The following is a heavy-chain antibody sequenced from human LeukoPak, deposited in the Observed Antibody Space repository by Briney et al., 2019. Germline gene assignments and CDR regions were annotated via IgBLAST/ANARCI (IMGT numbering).Heavy chain of an antibody. J-gene: IGHJ5*02. CDR1: GGSISSYY. D-gene: IGHD6-19*01. Sequence: KPSETLSLTCTVSGGSISSYYWSWIRQPPGKGLEWIGYIYYSGSTNYNPSLKSRVTISVDTSKNQFSLKLSSVTAADTAVYYCAKGGYSSGWPDNWFDPWGQGTLVTVSS. V-gene: IGHV4-59*01. CDR3: AKGGYSSGWPDNWFDP. CDR2: IYYSGST.